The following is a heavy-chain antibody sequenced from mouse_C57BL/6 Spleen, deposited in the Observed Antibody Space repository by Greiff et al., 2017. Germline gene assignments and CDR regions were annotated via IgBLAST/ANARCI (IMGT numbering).Heavy chain of an antibody. V-gene: IGHV1-76*01. D-gene: IGHD1-1*01. CDR1: GYTFTDYY. J-gene: IGHJ4*01. CDR3: ARRADYYGSSYDYAMDY. Sequence: VQLQQSGAELVRPGASVKLSCKASGYTFTDYYINWVKQRPGQGLEWIARIYPGSGNTYYNEKFKGKATLTAEKSSSTAYMQLSSLTSEDSAVYFCARRADYYGSSYDYAMDYWGQGTSVTVSS. CDR2: IYPGSGNT.